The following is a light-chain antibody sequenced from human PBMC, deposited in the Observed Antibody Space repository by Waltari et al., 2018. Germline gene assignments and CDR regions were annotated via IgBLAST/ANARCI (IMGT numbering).Light chain of an antibody. CDR2: DVS. CDR3: NSYAGSNSVL. Sequence: QSALTQPPSASGSPGQSVTISCTGTSSDVGGYNCVSWYQQHPGKAPKLMIYDVSKRPAGAPYRFPGSKSGNTAYLTVSGLQAEDEAEYYCNSYAGSNSVLVGAGTKLTVL. CDR1: SSDVGGYNC. J-gene: IGLJ2*01. V-gene: IGLV2-8*01.